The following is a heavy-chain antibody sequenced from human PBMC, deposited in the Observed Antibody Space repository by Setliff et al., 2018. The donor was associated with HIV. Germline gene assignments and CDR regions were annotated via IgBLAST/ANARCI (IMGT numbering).Heavy chain of an antibody. V-gene: IGHV4-61*02. CDR2: INTSGTT. CDR1: GGSISSGSYY. CDR3: AREKNDYNNYYFDY. D-gene: IGHD4-4*01. Sequence: PSETLSLTCTVSGGSISSGSYYWSWIRQPAGKGLEWIGRINTSGTTNYNPSLKSRVTISVDTSKNHFSLKLSSVTAADTAVYYCAREKNDYNNYYFDYWGQGTLVTVSS. J-gene: IGHJ4*02.